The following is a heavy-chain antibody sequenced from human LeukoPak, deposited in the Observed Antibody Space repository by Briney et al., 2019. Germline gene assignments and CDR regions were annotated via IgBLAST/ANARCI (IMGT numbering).Heavy chain of an antibody. J-gene: IGHJ6*02. Sequence: GASVKVSCKASGGTFSSYAISWVRQAPGQGLEWMGGIIPIFGTANYAQKFQGRVTITADESTSTAYMELSSLRSEDTAVYYCARSYDYGAPGDGMDVWGQGTTVTVSS. CDR3: ARSYDYGAPGDGMDV. D-gene: IGHD4-17*01. CDR1: GGTFSSYA. CDR2: IIPIFGTA. V-gene: IGHV1-69*13.